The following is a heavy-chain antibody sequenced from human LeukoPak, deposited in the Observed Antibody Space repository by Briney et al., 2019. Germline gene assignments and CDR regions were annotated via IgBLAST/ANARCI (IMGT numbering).Heavy chain of an antibody. Sequence: GGSLRLSCAASGFTFNNYWMHWVRQAPGKGLVWVSRINSDGSSTSYADSVKGRFTISRDNAKNSLYLQMNSLRAEDTAVYYCAGIGTPGGMDGWGQGATVTVSS. CDR3: AGIGTPGGMDG. D-gene: IGHD1-1*01. J-gene: IGHJ6*02. CDR1: GFTFNNYW. CDR2: INSDGSST. V-gene: IGHV3-74*01.